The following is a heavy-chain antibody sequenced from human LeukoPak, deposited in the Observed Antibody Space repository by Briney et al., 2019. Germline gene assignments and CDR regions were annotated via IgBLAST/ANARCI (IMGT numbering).Heavy chain of an antibody. D-gene: IGHD2-2*01. CDR1: GFTFSSHG. Sequence: PGGSLRLSCAASGFTFSSHGMHRVRQAPGKGLEWLAVIRSDGADNYVVDSVKGRFIISRDNSKNTLYLQMSSLRAEDTAFYYCARGCGGSTTCYIIGYWGQGTLVTVSS. V-gene: IGHV3-33*01. CDR2: IRSDGADN. CDR3: ARGCGGSTTCYIIGY. J-gene: IGHJ4*02.